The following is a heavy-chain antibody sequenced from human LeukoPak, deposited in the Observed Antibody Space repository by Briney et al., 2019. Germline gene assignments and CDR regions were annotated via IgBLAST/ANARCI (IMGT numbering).Heavy chain of an antibody. D-gene: IGHD3-22*01. CDR1: GYTFTGYY. CDR2: INPNSGGT. J-gene: IGHJ4*02. V-gene: IGHV1-2*02. Sequence: ASVKVSCKASGYTFTGYYMHWVRQAPGQGLEWMGWINPNSGGTNYAQKFQGRVTMTRDMSTSTVYMELSRLRSDDTAVYYCASDSDRAVDYWGQGTLVTVSS. CDR3: ASDSDRAVDY.